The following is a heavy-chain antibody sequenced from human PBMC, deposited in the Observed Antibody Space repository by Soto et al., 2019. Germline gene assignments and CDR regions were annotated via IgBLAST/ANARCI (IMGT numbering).Heavy chain of an antibody. J-gene: IGHJ4*02. Sequence: SVKVSCKASGFIFTSSSVQWVRQARGQRLEWIGWITVGTGNTNYAQKFQERVTITRDMSTSTAYMELSNLRSEDTAVYYCAAGDSSGYYGGWGQGNQVTVPS. D-gene: IGHD3-22*01. CDR2: ITVGTGNT. CDR3: AAGDSSGYYGG. CDR1: GFIFTSSS. V-gene: IGHV1-58*01.